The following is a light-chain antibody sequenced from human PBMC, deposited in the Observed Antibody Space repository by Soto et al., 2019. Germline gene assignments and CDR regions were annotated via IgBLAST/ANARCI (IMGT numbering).Light chain of an antibody. CDR1: QGISSW. CDR2: AAS. V-gene: IGKV1-12*01. CDR3: QQAKRFRTWT. J-gene: IGKJ1*01. Sequence: DIQMTQSPSSASAAVGDRVTITRRASQGISSWLAWYQQKPGKAPKLLIYAASSVQSGVPSRFSGSVSGTDVTLPISSRQPEDFSACYWQQAKRFRTWTFGQGTKVEIK.